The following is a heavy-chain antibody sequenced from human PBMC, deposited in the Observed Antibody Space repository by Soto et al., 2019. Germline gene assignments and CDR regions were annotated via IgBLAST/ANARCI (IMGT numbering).Heavy chain of an antibody. Sequence: ESGGGVVQPGRSLRLSCAASGFTFSDYAMHWVRQAPGKGLEWVAIMSYDGNNQYYADSVKGRFTISRDNFKNTLYLQMNSLRTEDTALYYCAKALGELSPESFDYWGQGILVTVSS. CDR1: GFTFSDYA. CDR3: AKALGELSPESFDY. J-gene: IGHJ4*02. D-gene: IGHD3-16*02. V-gene: IGHV3-30*18. CDR2: MSYDGNNQ.